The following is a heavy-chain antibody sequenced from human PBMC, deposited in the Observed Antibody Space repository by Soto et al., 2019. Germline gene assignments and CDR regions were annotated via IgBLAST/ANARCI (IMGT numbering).Heavy chain of an antibody. D-gene: IGHD3-10*01. V-gene: IGHV4-30-4*01. CDR3: ARATIYYGSGSYFNY. J-gene: IGHJ4*02. CDR1: GGSISSGDYY. CDR2: IYYSGST. Sequence: QVQLQESGPGLVKPSQTLSLTCTVSGGSISSGDYYWSWIRQPPGKGLGWIGYIYYSGSTYYNPSLKSRVTISVDTSKNQFSLKLSSVTAADTAVYYCARATIYYGSGSYFNYWGQGTLVTVSS.